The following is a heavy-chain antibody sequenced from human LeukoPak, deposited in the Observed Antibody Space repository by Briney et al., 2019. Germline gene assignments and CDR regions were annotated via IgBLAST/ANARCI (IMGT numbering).Heavy chain of an antibody. D-gene: IGHD2-15*01. CDR3: AGSRYCSGGTCYATFDY. Sequence: PSETLSLTCTVSGGSISSSYWSWIRQPAGKGLECIGRIYTSGSTNYNPSLKSRVTMSVDTSKNHFSLKLSSVTAADTALYYCAGSRYCSGGTCYATFDYWGQGTLVTVSS. J-gene: IGHJ4*02. V-gene: IGHV4-4*07. CDR2: IYTSGST. CDR1: GGSISSSY.